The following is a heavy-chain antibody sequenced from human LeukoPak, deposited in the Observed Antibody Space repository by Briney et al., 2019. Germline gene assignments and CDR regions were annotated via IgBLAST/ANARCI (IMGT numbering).Heavy chain of an antibody. CDR1: GGSISSYY. D-gene: IGHD6-19*01. CDR2: IYYSGST. CDR3: ASNGSGWLDDAFDI. J-gene: IGHJ3*02. Sequence: PSETLSLTCTVSGGSISSYYWSWIRQPPGKGLEWIGYIYYSGSTNYNPSLKSRVTISVDTSKNQFSLKLSSVTAADTAVYYCASNGSGWLDDAFDIWGQGTMVTVSS. V-gene: IGHV4-59*01.